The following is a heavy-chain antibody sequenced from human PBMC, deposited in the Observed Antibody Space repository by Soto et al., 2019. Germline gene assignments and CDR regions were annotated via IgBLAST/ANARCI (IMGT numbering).Heavy chain of an antibody. CDR3: ARIPLALTGKYYDSSGYDAFDI. Sequence: SVKVSCKASGGTFSSYTISWVRQAPGQGLEWMGRIIPILGIANYAQKFQGRVTITADESTSTAYMELSSLRSEDTAVYYCARIPLALTGKYYDSSGYDAFDIRGQGTLVTVSS. D-gene: IGHD3-22*01. CDR1: GGTFSSYT. J-gene: IGHJ3*02. CDR2: IIPILGIA. V-gene: IGHV1-69*02.